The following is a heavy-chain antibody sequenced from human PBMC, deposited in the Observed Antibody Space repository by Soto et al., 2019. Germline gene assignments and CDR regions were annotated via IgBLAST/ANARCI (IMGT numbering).Heavy chain of an antibody. J-gene: IGHJ4*02. D-gene: IGHD2-2*01. CDR1: GFTFSSYA. CDR3: AKWSPGYCSSTSCLYFDY. V-gene: IGHV3-23*01. CDR2: ISGSGGST. Sequence: GGSLRLSCAASGFTFSSYAMSWVRQAPGKGLEWVSAISGSGGSTYYADSVKGRFTISRDNSKNTLYLQMNSLRAEDTAVYYCAKWSPGYCSSTSCLYFDYWGQGTLVTVSS.